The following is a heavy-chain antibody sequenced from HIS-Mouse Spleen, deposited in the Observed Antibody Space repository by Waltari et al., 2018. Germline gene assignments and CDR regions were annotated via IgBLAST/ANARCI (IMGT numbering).Heavy chain of an antibody. D-gene: IGHD6-13*01. V-gene: IGHV4-39*07. CDR3: AREIPYSSSWYDWYFDL. CDR1: GGSISSSSYY. Sequence: QLQLQESGPGLVQPSETLSLTCTVPGGSISSSSYYWGWIRQPQGKGLEWIGSIYYSGSTYYNPSLKSRVTISVDTSKNQFSLKLSSVTAADTAVYYCAREIPYSSSWYDWYFDLWGRGTLVTVSS. J-gene: IGHJ2*01. CDR2: IYYSGST.